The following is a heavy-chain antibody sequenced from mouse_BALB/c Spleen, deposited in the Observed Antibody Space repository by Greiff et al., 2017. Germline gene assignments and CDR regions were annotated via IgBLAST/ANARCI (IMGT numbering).Heavy chain of an antibody. J-gene: IGHJ3*01. CDR3: ARRGNCGKVAWFAY. CDR2: IDPSDSYT. Sequence: QVQLQQPGAELVKPGASVKMSCKASGYTFTSYWMHWVKQRPGQGLEWIGVIDPSDSYTSYNQKFKGKATLTVDKSSSTAYMHLNSLTSEDSAVYYCARRGNCGKVAWFAYWGQGTLVTVSA. V-gene: IGHV1-69*02. D-gene: IGHD1-3*01. CDR1: GYTFTSYW.